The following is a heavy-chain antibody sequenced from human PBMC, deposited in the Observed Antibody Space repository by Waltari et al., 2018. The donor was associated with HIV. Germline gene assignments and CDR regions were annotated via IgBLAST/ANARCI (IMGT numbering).Heavy chain of an antibody. D-gene: IGHD3-10*01. CDR1: GYTFSNYG. Sequence: QVQLVQSGAEVKKPGASVTVSCKASGYTFSNYGITWVRQAPGQGLEWMGWVTPYNGKTKYARNVEDRVTMTTDTSTTTAYMELRSLRSDDTALYYCARDRGKYYGSGTDAFDIWGQGTMVTVSS. CDR2: VTPYNGKT. V-gene: IGHV1-18*01. CDR3: ARDRGKYYGSGTDAFDI. J-gene: IGHJ3*02.